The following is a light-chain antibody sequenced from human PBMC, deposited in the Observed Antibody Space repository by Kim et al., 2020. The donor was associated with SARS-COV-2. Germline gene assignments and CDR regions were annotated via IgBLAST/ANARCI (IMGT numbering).Light chain of an antibody. V-gene: IGKV1-6*01. CDR1: QAIRND. CDR3: LQDYTYPRT. CDR2: GAS. J-gene: IGKJ2*01. Sequence: AIQMTQSPSSLSASVGDRVNLTCRTSQAIRNDLGWYQQKPGEAPKLLIYGASTLQSGVPSRFSGSGSGTDFTLTISSLQPEDFATYFCLQDYTYPRTFGQGTKLEI.